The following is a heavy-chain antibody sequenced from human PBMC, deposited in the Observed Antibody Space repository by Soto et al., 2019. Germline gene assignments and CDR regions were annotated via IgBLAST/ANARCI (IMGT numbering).Heavy chain of an antibody. CDR1: GYTFTGYY. Sequence: ASVKVSCKASGYTFTGYYMHWVRQAPGQGLEWMGWINPNSGGTNYAQKFQGRVTMTRDTSISTAYMELSRLRSDDTAVYYCARDKVGYSYGYYYYYGMDVWGQGTTVTVSS. D-gene: IGHD5-18*01. CDR3: ARDKVGYSYGYYYYYGMDV. V-gene: IGHV1-2*02. CDR2: INPNSGGT. J-gene: IGHJ6*02.